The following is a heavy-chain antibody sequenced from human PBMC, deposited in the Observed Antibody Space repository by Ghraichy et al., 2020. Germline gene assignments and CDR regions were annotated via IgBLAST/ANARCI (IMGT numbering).Heavy chain of an antibody. J-gene: IGHJ6*02. Sequence: GESLNISCAASGFTFSSYSMNWVRQAPGKGLEWVSSISSSSSYIYYADSVKGRFTISRDNAKNSLYLQMNSLRAEDTAVYYCARESYCSSTSCSSGPYYYYGMDVWGQGTTVTVSS. CDR3: ARESYCSSTSCSSGPYYYYGMDV. CDR1: GFTFSSYS. V-gene: IGHV3-21*01. CDR2: ISSSSSYI. D-gene: IGHD2-2*01.